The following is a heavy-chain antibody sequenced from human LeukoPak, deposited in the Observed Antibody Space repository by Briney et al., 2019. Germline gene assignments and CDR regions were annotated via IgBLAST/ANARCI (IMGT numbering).Heavy chain of an antibody. CDR1: GYTFTSYY. V-gene: IGHV1-46*01. Sequence: ASVKVSCKASGYTFTSYYMHWVRQAPGQGLEWRGIINPSGGSTSYAQKFQGRVTMTRDMSTSTVYMELSSLRSEDTAVYYCASSGYYDSSGYLADYWGQGTLVTVSS. J-gene: IGHJ4*02. CDR3: ASSGYYDSSGYLADY. CDR2: INPSGGST. D-gene: IGHD3-22*01.